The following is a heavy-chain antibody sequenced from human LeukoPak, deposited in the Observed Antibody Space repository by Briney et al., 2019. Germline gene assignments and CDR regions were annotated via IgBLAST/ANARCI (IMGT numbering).Heavy chain of an antibody. D-gene: IGHD6-19*01. CDR3: SGDSSGWHYFDH. CDR2: ISYDGRNK. J-gene: IGHJ4*02. Sequence: PGGSLRLSCAASGFTFSRYGMHWVRQAPGKGLEWVAVISYDGRNKFYADSVKGRFTISRDNSKNTLYLQMNSLRAGDTAVYYCSGDSSGWHYFDHWGQGTLVTVSS. V-gene: IGHV3-30*03. CDR1: GFTFSRYG.